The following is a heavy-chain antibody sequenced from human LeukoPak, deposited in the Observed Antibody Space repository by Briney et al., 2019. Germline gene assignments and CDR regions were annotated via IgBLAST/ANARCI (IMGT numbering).Heavy chain of an antibody. CDR1: GFTFSSYS. J-gene: IGHJ4*02. CDR2: ISSSTSTI. CDR3: ARDHCSSTNCYFDF. D-gene: IGHD2-2*01. V-gene: IGHV3-48*02. Sequence: GGSLRLSCAASGFTFSSYSMNWVRQAPGKGLEWISYISSSTSTIHYADSVKGRFTISRDNAKNSLYLQMNSLRDEDTAVYYCARDHCSSTNCYFDFWGQGTLVTVSS.